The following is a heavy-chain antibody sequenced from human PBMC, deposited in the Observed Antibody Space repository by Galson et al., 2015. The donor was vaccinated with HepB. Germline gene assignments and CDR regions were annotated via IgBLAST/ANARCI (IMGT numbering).Heavy chain of an antibody. Sequence: SVKVSCKASGYTFTGYYMHWVRQAPGQGLEWMGWINPNSGGTNYAQKFQGRVTMTRDTSISTAYMELSRLRSDDTAVYYCARVGYSSSWYGYYYYYGMDVWGQGTTATVSS. CDR3: ARVGYSSSWYGYYYYYGMDV. CDR1: GYTFTGYY. D-gene: IGHD6-13*01. V-gene: IGHV1-2*02. J-gene: IGHJ6*02. CDR2: INPNSGGT.